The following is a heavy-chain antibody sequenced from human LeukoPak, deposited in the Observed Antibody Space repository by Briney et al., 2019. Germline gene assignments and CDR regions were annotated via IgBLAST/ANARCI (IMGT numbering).Heavy chain of an antibody. CDR3: AREFPQFMIVVSGVFDY. D-gene: IGHD3-22*01. CDR1: GFTFSSYA. Sequence: GGSLRLSCAASGFTFSSYAMHWVRQAPGKGLEWVAVISYDGSNKYYADSVKGRFTISRDNSKNTLYLQMNSLRAEDTAVYYCAREFPQFMIVVSGVFDYWGQGTLVTVSS. J-gene: IGHJ4*02. V-gene: IGHV3-30-3*01. CDR2: ISYDGSNK.